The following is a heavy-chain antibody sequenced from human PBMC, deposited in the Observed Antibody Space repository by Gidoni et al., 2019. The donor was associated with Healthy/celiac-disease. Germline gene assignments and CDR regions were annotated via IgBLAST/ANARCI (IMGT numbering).Heavy chain of an antibody. CDR3: ARGYCSGGSCSDDFDY. CDR1: GHTFPGYY. CDR2: INPNSGGT. D-gene: IGHD2-15*01. V-gene: IGHV1-2*02. Sequence: QVQLVQSGADVNQPGAPVKVHCKASGHTFPGYYMHWVRQAPGKGLEWIGWINPNSGGTNYGKKFQGRVTMTRDTSISTAYMELSRLRSDDTAVYYCARGYCSGGSCSDDFDYWGQGTLVTVSS. J-gene: IGHJ4*02.